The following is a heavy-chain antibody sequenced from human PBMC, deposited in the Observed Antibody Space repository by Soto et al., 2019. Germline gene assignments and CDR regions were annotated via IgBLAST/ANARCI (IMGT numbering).Heavy chain of an antibody. Sequence: QVQLEQSGAEVKKPGSSVKVSCKASGGTFRNSAISWVRQAPGQGLEWMGGIMPIFRTPDYAQKFQGRVTITADESTSTADMELSGLRSDGTAVYYCARDNDRPQLGGNYYYILDVWGQGTTVTVSS. V-gene: IGHV1-69*12. CDR2: IMPIFRTP. J-gene: IGHJ6*02. D-gene: IGHD1-1*01. CDR3: ARDNDRPQLGGNYYYILDV. CDR1: GGTFRNSA.